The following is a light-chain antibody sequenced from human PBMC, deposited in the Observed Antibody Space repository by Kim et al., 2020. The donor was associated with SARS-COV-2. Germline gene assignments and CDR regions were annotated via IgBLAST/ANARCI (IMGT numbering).Light chain of an antibody. J-gene: IGLJ1*01. V-gene: IGLV2-8*01. Sequence: QSALTQPPSASGSPGQSVTISCSGTSSDFGGFNYVSWYQQHPGKAPKLIIYEVIKRPSGVPDRFSGSKSGNTASLTVSGLQAEDEADYDCTTHGGYNYVFGTGTRVTVL. CDR1: SSDFGGFNY. CDR2: EVI. CDR3: TTHGGYNYV.